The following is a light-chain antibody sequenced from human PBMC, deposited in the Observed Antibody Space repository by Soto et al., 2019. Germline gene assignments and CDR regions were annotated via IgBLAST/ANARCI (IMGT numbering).Light chain of an antibody. Sequence: DIVMTQSPLSLPVTPGEPASISCRSSQSLLHSNGYNYLDWYLQKPGQSPQLLIYLGSNRASGVPDRFSGRGSGTDFTLKISRVEAEDVGVYYCMQALQTPRTFVQGTKLEIK. J-gene: IGKJ2*01. CDR2: LGS. CDR3: MQALQTPRT. V-gene: IGKV2-28*01. CDR1: QSLLHSNGYNY.